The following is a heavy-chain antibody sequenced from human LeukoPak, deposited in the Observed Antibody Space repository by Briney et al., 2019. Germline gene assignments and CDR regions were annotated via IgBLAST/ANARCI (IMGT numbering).Heavy chain of an antibody. D-gene: IGHD3-22*01. J-gene: IGHJ4*02. CDR3: AKDSTYYYDSSGSATWDY. CDR1: GFTFSSYA. V-gene: IGHV3-23*01. Sequence: PGGSLRLSCAASGFTFSSYAMSWVRQAPGKGLEWVSAISGSGGSTYYADSVKGRFTISRDNSKNTLYLQMNSLRAEDTAVYYCAKDSTYYYDSSGSATWDYWGQGTLVTVSS. CDR2: ISGSGGST.